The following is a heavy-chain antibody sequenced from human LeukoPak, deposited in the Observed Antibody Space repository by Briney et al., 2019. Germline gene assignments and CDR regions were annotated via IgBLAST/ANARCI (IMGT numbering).Heavy chain of an antibody. V-gene: IGHV4-4*09. D-gene: IGHD3-22*01. CDR2: IHTIET. Sequence: SETLSLTCTISGGSTSGYFGTWIRQASGKGLEWIGYIHTIETKYNPSLQSRVSMSIDTSKNQFSLNLRSVTAADTAVYYCARGLRDEERYYKYYYMDVWGKGTTVTVSS. CDR3: ARGLRDEERYYKYYYMDV. CDR1: GGSTSGYF. J-gene: IGHJ6*03.